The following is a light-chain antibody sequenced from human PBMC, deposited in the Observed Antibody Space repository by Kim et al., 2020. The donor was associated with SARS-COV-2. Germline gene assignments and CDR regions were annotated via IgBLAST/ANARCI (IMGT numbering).Light chain of an antibody. CDR1: QSVSYC. Sequence: LAPGERATLSCRASQSVSYCLAWYQQKPGQPPRLLFYDASNRATGTPARFSGSGSGTDFTLTISSLEPEDFAVYYCQHRRNWPITFGQGTRLEIK. CDR2: DAS. V-gene: IGKV3-11*01. J-gene: IGKJ5*01. CDR3: QHRRNWPIT.